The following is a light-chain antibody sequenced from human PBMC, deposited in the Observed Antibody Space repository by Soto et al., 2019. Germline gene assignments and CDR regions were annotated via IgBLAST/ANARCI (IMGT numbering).Light chain of an antibody. CDR2: AAS. CDR3: QNYNSGPWT. CDR1: QGITDY. Sequence: DIQMTQSPSSLSASVGDRVTITCRASQGITDYLAWYEQKPGQVPNLLIYAASTLQSGGPSRFSGSGSGTDLTLTITGLQPEDVATYYCQNYNSGPWTFGQGTKVDI. J-gene: IGKJ1*01. V-gene: IGKV1-27*01.